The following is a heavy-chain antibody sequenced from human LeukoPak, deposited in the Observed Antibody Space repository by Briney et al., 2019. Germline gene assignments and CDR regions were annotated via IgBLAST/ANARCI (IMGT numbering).Heavy chain of an antibody. Sequence: PSETLSLTCAVYGGSFSDYYWSWIRQPPGKGREWVGEINHSGKTNYNPSLKSRVSISVDTSKNQFSLKLSSVTAADTAIYYCARRLKSASQYMDVWGKGTTVTISS. CDR1: GGSFSDYY. J-gene: IGHJ6*03. CDR2: INHSGKT. CDR3: ARRLKSASQYMDV. V-gene: IGHV4-34*01.